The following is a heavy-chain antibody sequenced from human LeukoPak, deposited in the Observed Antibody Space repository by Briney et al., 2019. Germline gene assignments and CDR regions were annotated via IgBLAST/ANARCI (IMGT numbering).Heavy chain of an antibody. CDR1: GFKFSTYA. V-gene: IGHV3-23*01. Sequence: QAGGSLRLSCAASGFKFSTYAMSWVRQAPGKGLEWVSCINGRGVSTYYADSVKGRFTISRDNSKNTLYPHMSSLRADDTAIYYCAREAYYDCSGSLDYWGQGTLVTVSS. CDR2: INGRGVST. D-gene: IGHD3-22*01. CDR3: AREAYYDCSGSLDY. J-gene: IGHJ4*02.